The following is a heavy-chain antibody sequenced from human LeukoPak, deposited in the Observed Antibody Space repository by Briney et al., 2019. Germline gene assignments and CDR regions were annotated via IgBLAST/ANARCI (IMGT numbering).Heavy chain of an antibody. CDR3: TRGLDY. V-gene: IGHV3-11*05. J-gene: IGHJ4*02. Sequence: GRFTISRDNAKKSLYLQLNSLRAEDTAVYYCTRGLDYWGQGTLVTVSS.